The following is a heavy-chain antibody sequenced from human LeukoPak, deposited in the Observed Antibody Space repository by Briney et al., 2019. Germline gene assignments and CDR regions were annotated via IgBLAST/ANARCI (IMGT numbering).Heavy chain of an antibody. CDR3: ARGGYSGWSPSDY. CDR2: ISSSGSTI. Sequence: GGSLRLSCAASGFTFSSYEMNWVRQAPGKGLEWVSYISSSGSTIYYADSVKGRFTISRDNAKNSLYLQMNSLRADDTAVYYCARGGYSGWSPSDYWGQGTLVTVSS. V-gene: IGHV3-48*03. J-gene: IGHJ4*02. CDR1: GFTFSSYE. D-gene: IGHD6-19*01.